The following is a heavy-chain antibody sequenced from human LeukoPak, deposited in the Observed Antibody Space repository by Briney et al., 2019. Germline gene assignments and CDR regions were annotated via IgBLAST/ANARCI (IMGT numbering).Heavy chain of an antibody. V-gene: IGHV3-48*03. CDR3: ARGGSLGY. CDR2: ISSSGSAI. D-gene: IGHD6-19*01. Sequence: GGSLRLSCAASGFTLSSYEMNWVRQAPGKGLEWVSKISSSGSAIYYADSVKGRFTISRDNAKSSLYLQMNSLRVEDTAVYCCARGGSLGYWGQGTLVTVSS. J-gene: IGHJ4*02. CDR1: GFTLSSYE.